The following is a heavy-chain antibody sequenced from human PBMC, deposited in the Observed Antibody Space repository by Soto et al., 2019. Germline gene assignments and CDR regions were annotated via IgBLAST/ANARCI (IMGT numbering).Heavy chain of an antibody. D-gene: IGHD2-21*02. J-gene: IGHJ4*02. V-gene: IGHV3-21*01. Sequence: GGSLRLSCAASGFTFSSYSMNWVRQAPGKGLEWVSSISSSSSYIYYADSVKGRFTISRDNAKNSLYLQMNSLRAEDTAVYDCARDREYCGGDCYSDYWGQGTLVTVSS. CDR1: GFTFSSYS. CDR3: ARDREYCGGDCYSDY. CDR2: ISSSSSYI.